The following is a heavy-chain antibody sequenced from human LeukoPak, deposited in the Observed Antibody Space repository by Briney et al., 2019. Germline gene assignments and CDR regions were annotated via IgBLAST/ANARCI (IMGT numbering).Heavy chain of an antibody. J-gene: IGHJ4*02. Sequence: SETLSLTCTVSGGSISSGDYYWSWIRQPPGKGLEWIGYIYYSGSTYYNPSLKSRVTVSVDTSKNQFSLKLSSVTAADTAVYYCASSDDYGAPRDYWGQGTLVTVSS. D-gene: IGHD4-17*01. CDR2: IYYSGST. CDR3: ASSDDYGAPRDY. V-gene: IGHV4-30-4*01. CDR1: GGSISSGDYY.